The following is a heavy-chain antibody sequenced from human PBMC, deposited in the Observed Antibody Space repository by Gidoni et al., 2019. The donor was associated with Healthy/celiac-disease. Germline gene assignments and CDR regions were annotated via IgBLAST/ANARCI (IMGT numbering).Heavy chain of an antibody. CDR2: ISGSGGST. V-gene: IGHV3-23*01. CDR3: AKVWDQVGATYWVGYFDY. J-gene: IGHJ4*02. D-gene: IGHD1-26*01. CDR1: GFTFSSYA. Sequence: SCAASGFTFSSYAMSWVRQAPGKGLVWVSAISGSGGSTYYADSVKGRFTISRDNSKNTLYLQMNSLRAEDTAVYYCAKVWDQVGATYWVGYFDYWGQGTLVTVSS.